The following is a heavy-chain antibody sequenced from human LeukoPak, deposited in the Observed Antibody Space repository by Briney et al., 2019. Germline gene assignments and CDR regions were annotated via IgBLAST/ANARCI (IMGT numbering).Heavy chain of an antibody. J-gene: IGHJ2*01. CDR3: ARGGSGGNSVNYWYFDL. V-gene: IGHV4-38-2*02. Sequence: SETLSLTCTVSGYSISSAYYWGFIRQPPGKGLEWIGSIYHSGSTYYNASLKSRVTISLDTSKNQFSLKLSSVTAADTAVYYCARGGSGGNSVNYWYFDLWGRGTLVTVSS. D-gene: IGHD4-23*01. CDR2: IYHSGST. CDR1: GYSISSAYY.